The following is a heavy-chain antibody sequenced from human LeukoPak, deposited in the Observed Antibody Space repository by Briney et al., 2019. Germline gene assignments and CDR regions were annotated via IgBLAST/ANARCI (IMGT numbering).Heavy chain of an antibody. CDR2: INSDGSST. Sequence: GGSLRLSCAASGFTFSSYWMHWVRQAPGKGLVWVSRINSDGSSTSYADSVKGRFTISRDNAKNSLYLQMNSLRAEDTALYYCAKGGIHRGYYYYYMDVWGKGTTVTISS. J-gene: IGHJ6*03. CDR3: AKGGIHRGYYYYYMDV. V-gene: IGHV3-74*01. CDR1: GFTFSSYW. D-gene: IGHD6-13*01.